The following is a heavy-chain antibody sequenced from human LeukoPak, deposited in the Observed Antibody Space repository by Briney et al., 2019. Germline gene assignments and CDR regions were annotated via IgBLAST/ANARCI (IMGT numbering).Heavy chain of an antibody. Sequence: GGSLRLSCAASGFSFSSHSINWVRQAPGKGLEWVSYIGGDGNAKHYTDSVKGRFTISRDNAKNALYLQMNSLRVEDTAVYFCARDYVYAFDYWGQGTQVTVSS. CDR2: IGGDGNAK. D-gene: IGHD2/OR15-2a*01. CDR1: GFSFSSHS. J-gene: IGHJ4*02. CDR3: ARDYVYAFDY. V-gene: IGHV3-48*01.